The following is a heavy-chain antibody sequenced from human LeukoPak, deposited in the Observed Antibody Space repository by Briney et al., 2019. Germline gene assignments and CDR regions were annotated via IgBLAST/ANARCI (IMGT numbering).Heavy chain of an antibody. D-gene: IGHD3-22*01. CDR2: IRSKAYGGTT. V-gene: IGHV3-49*03. J-gene: IGHJ6*02. Sequence: GGSLRLSCTTSGFNFGDYGMSWFRQAPGKGLEWIGFIRSKAYGGTTDYAASVKGRFAVSREDSKSIAYLQMKSLRTEDTAVYYCSRGSSGRKYYYGMEVWGQGTTVTVSS. CDR1: GFNFGDYG. CDR3: SRGSSGRKYYYGMEV.